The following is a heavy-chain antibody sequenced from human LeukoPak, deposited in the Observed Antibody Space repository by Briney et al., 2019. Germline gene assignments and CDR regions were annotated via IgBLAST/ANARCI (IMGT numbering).Heavy chain of an antibody. CDR3: ARGKVWNSCFDY. CDR2: IYSGGST. J-gene: IGHJ4*02. CDR1: GFTVSSNY. D-gene: IGHD1-7*01. Sequence: GGSLRLSCAASGFTVSSNYTSWVRQAPGKGLEWVSVIYSGGSTYYADSVKGRFTISRDNSKNTLYLQMNSLRAEDTAVYYCARGKVWNSCFDYWGQGTLVTVSS. V-gene: IGHV3-53*01.